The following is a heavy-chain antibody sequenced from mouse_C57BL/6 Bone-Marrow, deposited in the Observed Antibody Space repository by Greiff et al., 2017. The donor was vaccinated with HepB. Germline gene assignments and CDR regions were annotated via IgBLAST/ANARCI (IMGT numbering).Heavy chain of an antibody. CDR1: GYTFTGYW. Sequence: QVQLKESGAELMKPGTSVKLSCKATGYTFTGYWIEWVKQRPGHGLEWIGEILPGSGSTNYNEKFKGKATFTADTSSNTAYMQLSSLTTEDSAIYYCARSTMITTRKFAYWGQGTLVTVSA. CDR2: ILPGSGST. CDR3: ARSTMITTRKFAY. J-gene: IGHJ3*01. V-gene: IGHV1-9*01. D-gene: IGHD2-4*01.